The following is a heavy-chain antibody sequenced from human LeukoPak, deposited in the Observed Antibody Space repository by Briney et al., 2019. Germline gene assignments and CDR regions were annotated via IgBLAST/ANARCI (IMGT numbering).Heavy chain of an antibody. D-gene: IGHD5-18*01. J-gene: IGHJ4*02. CDR3: ARGGAAMAYY. V-gene: IGHV3-74*01. CDR1: GFNFSSYW. Sequence: GGSLRLSCAASGFNFSSYWMHWVRQAPGKGLVWVSRISSDGSSTSYADSMKGRFTISRDNAKNTLYLQMNSLRVEDTAVYYCARGGAAMAYYWGQGTLVTVSS. CDR2: ISSDGSST.